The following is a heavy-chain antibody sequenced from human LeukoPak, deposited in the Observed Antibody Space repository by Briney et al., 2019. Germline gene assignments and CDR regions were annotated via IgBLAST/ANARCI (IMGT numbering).Heavy chain of an antibody. J-gene: IGHJ4*02. CDR1: GYTFTSYG. Sequence: GASVKVSCKASGYTFTSYGISWVRQAPGQGLEWMGWISAYNGNTNYAQKLQGRVTMTTDTSTSTAYMELRSLRSDDTAVYCCARVRHDYVWGSYRYTYYFDYWGQGTLVTVSS. D-gene: IGHD3-16*02. V-gene: IGHV1-18*01. CDR2: ISAYNGNT. CDR3: ARVRHDYVWGSYRYTYYFDY.